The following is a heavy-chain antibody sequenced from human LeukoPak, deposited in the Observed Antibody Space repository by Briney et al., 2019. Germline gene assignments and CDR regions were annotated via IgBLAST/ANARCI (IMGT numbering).Heavy chain of an antibody. CDR2: ISSSSSYI. J-gene: IGHJ4*02. D-gene: IGHD1-26*01. CDR3: AREPVAALVGAPPFDY. V-gene: IGHV3-21*01. Sequence: GGSLRLSCAASGFTFSSYSMNWVRQAPGKGLEWVSSISSSSSYIYYADSVKGRFTISRDNAKNSLYLQMNSLRAEDTAVYYCAREPVAALVGAPPFDYWGQGTLVTVSS. CDR1: GFTFSSYS.